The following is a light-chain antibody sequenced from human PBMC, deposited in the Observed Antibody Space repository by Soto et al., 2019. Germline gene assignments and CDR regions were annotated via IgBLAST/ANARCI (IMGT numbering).Light chain of an antibody. Sequence: EIVMTQSPATLSVSPGESATLSCRASQSVNSNLAWYRQKPGQAPRLLIYGASTMATGIPARFSGSGSGTEFTLTISSLQSEDFAVYYCQQYNEWPPLTFGGGTKWRSN. V-gene: IGKV3-15*01. CDR1: QSVNSN. CDR3: QQYNEWPPLT. CDR2: GAS. J-gene: IGKJ4*01.